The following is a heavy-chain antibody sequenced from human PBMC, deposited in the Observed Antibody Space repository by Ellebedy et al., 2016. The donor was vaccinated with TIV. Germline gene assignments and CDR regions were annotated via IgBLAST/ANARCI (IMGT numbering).Heavy chain of an antibody. CDR1: GDTSRSYA. J-gene: IGHJ4*01. D-gene: IGHD3-10*01. V-gene: IGHV1-69*04. CDR2: IIPFLCIP. CDR3: ARDLGTSGSYPEGFDY. Sequence: AASVKVSCKASGDTSRSYAINWVRQAPGQGLEWMGRIIPFLCIPNYEQNFRGRVTITSDKSTSTVYMELNSLRSEDTAVYYCARDLGTSGSYPEGFDYWGQGTLVTVSS.